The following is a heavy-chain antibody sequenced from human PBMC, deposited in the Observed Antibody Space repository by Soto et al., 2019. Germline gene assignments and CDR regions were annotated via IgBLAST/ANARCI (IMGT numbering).Heavy chain of an antibody. CDR2: MNPNSGNT. CDR3: AGAYFERGSGWYPSYYYYGMDV. V-gene: IGHV1-8*01. CDR1: GYTFTSSD. J-gene: IGHJ6*02. D-gene: IGHD6-19*01. Sequence: GASVKVSCKASGYTFTSSDINWVRQATGQGLEWMGWMNPNSGNTGYAQKFQGRVTMTRNTSISTAYMELSSLRSEDTAVYYCAGAYFERGSGWYPSYYYYGMDVWGQGTTVTVSS.